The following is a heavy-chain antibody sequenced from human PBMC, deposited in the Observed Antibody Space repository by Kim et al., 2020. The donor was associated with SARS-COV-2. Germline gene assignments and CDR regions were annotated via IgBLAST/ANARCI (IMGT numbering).Heavy chain of an antibody. V-gene: IGHV4-39*07. D-gene: IGHD6-13*01. CDR3: ARVGWGSSSWPPYYFDY. CDR1: GGSISSSSYY. CDR2: IYYSGST. Sequence: SETLSLTCTVSGGSISSSSYYWGWIRQPPGKGLEWIGSIYYSGSTYYNPSLKSRVTISVDTSKNQFSLKLSSVTAADTAVYYCARVGWGSSSWPPYYFDYWGQGTLVTVSS. J-gene: IGHJ4*02.